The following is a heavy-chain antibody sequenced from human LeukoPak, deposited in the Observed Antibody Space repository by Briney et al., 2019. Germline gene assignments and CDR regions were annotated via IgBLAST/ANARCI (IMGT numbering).Heavy chain of an antibody. CDR3: VRLFVQEPSGWFDP. D-gene: IGHD3-10*01. CDR2: MNPNSGNT. J-gene: IGHJ5*02. Sequence: ASVKVSCKTSGYTFSSYEINWVRQPPGQGLEWMGWMNPNSGNTAYAQTFQGRVTMTRDVSIRTAYMELSSLRSEDTAVYYCVRLFVQEPSGWFDPWGQGTLVTVS. CDR1: GYTFSSYE. V-gene: IGHV1-8*01.